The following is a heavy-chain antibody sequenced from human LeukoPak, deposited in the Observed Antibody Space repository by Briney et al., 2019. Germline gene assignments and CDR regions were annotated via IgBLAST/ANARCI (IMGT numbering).Heavy chain of an antibody. CDR3: ATSDGKDYYYYYMDV. CDR2: FDPEDGET. Sequence: ASVKVSCKVSGYTLTELSMHWVRQAPGKGLEWMGGFDPEDGETIYAQKFQGRVTMTEDTSTGTAYMELSSLRSEDTAVYYCATSDGKDYYYYYMDVWGKGTTVTISS. J-gene: IGHJ6*03. CDR1: GYTLTELS. V-gene: IGHV1-24*01. D-gene: IGHD4-23*01.